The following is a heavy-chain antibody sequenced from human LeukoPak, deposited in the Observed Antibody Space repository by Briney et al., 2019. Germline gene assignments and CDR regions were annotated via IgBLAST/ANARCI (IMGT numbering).Heavy chain of an antibody. CDR3: ARDVETGS. CDR1: GYTFTDYY. CDR2: INPKSGAS. J-gene: IGHJ5*02. V-gene: IGHV1-2*02. Sequence: APVKVSCKASGYTFTDYYIYWVRQAPGQGLECMGWINPKSGASTYVQKFHGRVTLTRDTSISTAYMELRTLRCNDTSIYYCARDVETGSWGQGTLVTVSS. D-gene: IGHD2-21*02.